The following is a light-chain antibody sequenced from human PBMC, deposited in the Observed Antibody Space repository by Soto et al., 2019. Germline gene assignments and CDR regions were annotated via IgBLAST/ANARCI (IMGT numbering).Light chain of an antibody. V-gene: IGLV1-44*01. CDR1: SSNIGSNA. J-gene: IGLJ3*02. CDR2: TFA. CDR3: ASWDVSLNDRG. Sequence: QSVLTQPPSASGTPGQRVTISCSGSSSNIGSNAVNWYQQLPGTAPKLLIYTFAQRPSGVTDRFSGSKSGTSASLAISGLESEDEADYYGASWDVSLNDRGFGGGTKVTVL.